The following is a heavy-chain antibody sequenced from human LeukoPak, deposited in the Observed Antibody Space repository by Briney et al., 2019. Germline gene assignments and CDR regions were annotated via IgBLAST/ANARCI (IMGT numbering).Heavy chain of an antibody. CDR2: IWSDGTDK. Sequence: GGSLRLSCAPSGFTFSHYGMHWVRQAPGKGLEWVAVIWSDGTDKYYGDSVKGRFTISRDNSKNTVYLQMNSLRVEDTAVYYCAKDAQRGFDFSNSLESWGQGTLVTVSS. V-gene: IGHV3-33*06. D-gene: IGHD4-11*01. CDR1: GFTFSHYG. J-gene: IGHJ4*02. CDR3: AKDAQRGFDFSNSLES.